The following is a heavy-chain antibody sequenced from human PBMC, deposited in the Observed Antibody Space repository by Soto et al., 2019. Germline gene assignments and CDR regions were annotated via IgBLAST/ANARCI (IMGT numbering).Heavy chain of an antibody. Sequence: QVQLLESGGGVVQPGRSLRLSCTVSAFSFSTYGMHWVRQAPGKGLEWVAIVWADGATKYYADSVRGRFTISRDNSENPLYLQRNSLRAEDTAVYYCATGRPGPVSTFPLFEYWGQGTLVTVSS. V-gene: IGHV3-33*01. CDR1: AFSFSTYG. D-gene: IGHD3-3*02. CDR2: VWADGATK. J-gene: IGHJ4*02. CDR3: ATGRPGPVSTFPLFEY.